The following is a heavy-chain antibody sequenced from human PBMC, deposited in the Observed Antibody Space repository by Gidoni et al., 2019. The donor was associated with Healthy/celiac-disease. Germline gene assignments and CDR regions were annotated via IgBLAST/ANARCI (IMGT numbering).Heavy chain of an antibody. Sequence: QVQLVESGGGVVQPGRSLGLSCAASGFTFSSYGMHWVRQAPGKGLEWVAVIWYDGSNKYYADSVKGRFTISRDNSKNTLYLQMNSLRAEDTAVYYCARPVGVPGGYYYYGMDVWGQGTTVTVSS. J-gene: IGHJ6*02. CDR2: IWYDGSNK. CDR3: ARPVGVPGGYYYYGMDV. CDR1: GFTFSSYG. D-gene: IGHD3-16*01. V-gene: IGHV3-33*01.